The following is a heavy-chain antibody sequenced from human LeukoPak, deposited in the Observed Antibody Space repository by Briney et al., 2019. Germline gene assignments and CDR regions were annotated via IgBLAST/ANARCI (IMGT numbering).Heavy chain of an antibody. CDR1: GGSFSGYY. CDR3: ARVSNYYDSSGYYFDY. Sequence: SETLSLTCAVYGGSFSGYYWSWIRQPPGKGLEWIGYIYHSGSTYYNPSLKSRVTISVDRSKNQFSLKLSSVTAADTAVYYCARVSNYYDSSGYYFDYWGQGTLVTVSS. J-gene: IGHJ4*02. D-gene: IGHD3-22*01. CDR2: IYHSGST. V-gene: IGHV4-30-2*01.